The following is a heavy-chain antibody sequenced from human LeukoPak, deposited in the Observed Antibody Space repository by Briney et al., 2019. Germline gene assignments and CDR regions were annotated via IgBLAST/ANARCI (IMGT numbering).Heavy chain of an antibody. J-gene: IGHJ4*02. CDR1: GGSISGTNW. D-gene: IGHD1-26*01. Sequence: SETLSLTCGVSGGSISGTNWWSWVRPPPGQGLEWIGEISLRGLTNYNPSLRSRLTMSLDESKNQVSLNLTSVTAADTAVYYCSRESGPFSPFGFWGQGTLVSVHS. CDR2: ISLRGLT. V-gene: IGHV4-4*02. CDR3: SRESGPFSPFGF.